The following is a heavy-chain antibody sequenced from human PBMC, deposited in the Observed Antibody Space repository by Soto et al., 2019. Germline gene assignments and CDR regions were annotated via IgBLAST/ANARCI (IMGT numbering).Heavy chain of an antibody. Sequence: PSETLSLTCAVSGGSISSNNWWSWVRQPPGKGLEWIGEIYHSGSTNYNPSLKSRVTISVDKSKNQFSLKLSSVTAADTAVYYCARDRRAVRGGRYYYYGMDVWGQGTTVTVSS. CDR2: IYHSGST. V-gene: IGHV4-4*02. CDR1: GGSISSNNW. D-gene: IGHD3-10*01. J-gene: IGHJ6*02. CDR3: ARDRRAVRGGRYYYYGMDV.